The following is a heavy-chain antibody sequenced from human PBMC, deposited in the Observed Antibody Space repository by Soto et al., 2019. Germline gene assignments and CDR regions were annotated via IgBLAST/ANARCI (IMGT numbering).Heavy chain of an antibody. J-gene: IGHJ4*01. V-gene: IGHV5-51*01. CDR2: IYPGDSDI. CDR3: ASLSAGATDKRSVYY. D-gene: IGHD2-15*01. CDR1: GYTFTRYW. Sequence: PGESLKISCKGSGYTFTRYWIGWVRQMPGKGLEWMAIIYPGDSDIRYSPSFQGQVTISADKSISTAYLRWSSLKASDTAIYYCASLSAGATDKRSVYYRGQRSSVPVSS.